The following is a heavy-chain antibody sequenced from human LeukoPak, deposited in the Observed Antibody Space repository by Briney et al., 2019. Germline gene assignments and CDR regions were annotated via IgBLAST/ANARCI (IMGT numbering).Heavy chain of an antibody. CDR1: GFTSADYA. Sequence: GGSLRLSCAAPGFTSADYATHWVRQAPGEGLEWVSGISGNRGSIGYAVSGKGRFTISRDNAKNSLYLQMNSLRAEDTALYYCAKDIRIAAAGTAFDYWGQGTLVTVSS. V-gene: IGHV3-9*02. J-gene: IGHJ4*02. D-gene: IGHD6-13*01. CDR3: AKDIRIAAAGTAFDY. CDR2: ISGNRGSI.